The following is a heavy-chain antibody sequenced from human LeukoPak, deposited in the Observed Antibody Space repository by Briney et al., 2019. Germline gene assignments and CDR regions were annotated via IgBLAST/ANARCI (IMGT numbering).Heavy chain of an antibody. Sequence: EASVKVSCKASGYTFTSYGISWVRQAPGQGLEWMGWISAYNGNTNYAQKLQGRVTMTTDTSTSTAYMELRSLRSDDTAVYYCAAVEWELRRRTYYFDYWGQGTLVTVSS. CDR3: AAVEWELRRRTYYFDY. J-gene: IGHJ4*02. CDR2: ISAYNGNT. V-gene: IGHV1-18*01. CDR1: GYTFTSYG. D-gene: IGHD1-26*01.